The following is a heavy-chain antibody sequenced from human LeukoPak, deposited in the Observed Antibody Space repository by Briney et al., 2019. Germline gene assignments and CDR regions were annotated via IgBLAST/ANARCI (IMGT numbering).Heavy chain of an antibody. J-gene: IGHJ4*02. CDR3: ARTRRDGYNPVDY. Sequence: PSQTLSLTCTVSGGSISSGDYYWSWICQPPGKGLEWIGYIYYSGSTYYNPSLKSRVTISVDTSKNQFSLKLSSVTAADTAVYYCARTRRDGYNPVDYWGQGTLVTVSS. CDR1: GGSISSGDYY. V-gene: IGHV4-30-4*08. D-gene: IGHD5-24*01. CDR2: IYYSGST.